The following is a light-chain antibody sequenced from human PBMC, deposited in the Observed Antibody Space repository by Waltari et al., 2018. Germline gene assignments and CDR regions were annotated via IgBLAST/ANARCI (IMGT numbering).Light chain of an antibody. CDR2: WAS. J-gene: IGKJ3*01. CDR1: QSLSYRYNNRNY. Sequence: DIVMSQSPYSLAVSLGEMATIQCRSSQSLSYRYNNRNYLAWYQQRPGQPPKLLIYWASLRESGVPDRFSGSGSGTDFTLTISSLQAEDVAIYYCHQYYTTPFTFGPGTTVDIK. V-gene: IGKV4-1*01. CDR3: HQYYTTPFT.